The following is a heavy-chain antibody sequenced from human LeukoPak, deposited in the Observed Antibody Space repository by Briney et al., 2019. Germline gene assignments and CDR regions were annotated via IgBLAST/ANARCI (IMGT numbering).Heavy chain of an antibody. J-gene: IGHJ5*02. Sequence: SETLSLTCAFYGGSFSGYYWTLIRQTPGRGREWIGEISHTGLTGSNPSLKSRVPILVDSSKKQFSLRMTSVTAADTGVYYCARVPDITARPCDTWGPGTLVTVSS. CDR3: ARVPDITARPCDT. CDR2: ISHTGLT. D-gene: IGHD1-1*01. CDR1: GGSFSGYY. V-gene: IGHV4-34*01.